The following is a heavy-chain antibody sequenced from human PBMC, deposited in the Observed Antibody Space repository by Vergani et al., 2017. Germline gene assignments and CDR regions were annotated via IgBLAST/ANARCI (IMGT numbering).Heavy chain of an antibody. CDR2: IGTAGDP. J-gene: IGHJ4*02. Sequence: EVQLVESGGGLVQPGGSLRLSCAASGFTFSSYDMHWVRHATGKGLEWVSAIGTAGDPYYPGSVKGRFHISRENAKNYLYLQMNSLRAGDTAVYYCARGVGYCSGDSCYSYYFDYWGQGTLVTVSS. CDR1: GFTFSSYD. V-gene: IGHV3-13*05. D-gene: IGHD2-15*01. CDR3: ARGVGYCSGDSCYSYYFDY.